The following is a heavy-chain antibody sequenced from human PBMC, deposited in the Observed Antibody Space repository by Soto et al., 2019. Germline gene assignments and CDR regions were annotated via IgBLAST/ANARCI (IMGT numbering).Heavy chain of an antibody. CDR3: AREYYYGSGSYYKVEWFDP. D-gene: IGHD3-10*01. J-gene: IGHJ5*02. Sequence: SETLSLTCTVSGGSISSYYWSWIRQPAGKGLEWIGRIYTSGSTNYNPSLKSRVTMSVDTSKNQFSLKLSSVTAADTAVYYRAREYYYGSGSYYKVEWFDPSGQGTLVTVSS. CDR1: GGSISSYY. CDR2: IYTSGST. V-gene: IGHV4-4*07.